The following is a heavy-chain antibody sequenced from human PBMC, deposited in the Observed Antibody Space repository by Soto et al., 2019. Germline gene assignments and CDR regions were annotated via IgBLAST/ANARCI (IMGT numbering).Heavy chain of an antibody. CDR1: GFTFSSYG. D-gene: IGHD5-18*01. CDR3: AKDRGYSYGTIYYYYGMDV. Sequence: GGSLRLSCAASGFTFSSYGMHWVRQAPGKGLEWVAVISYDGSNKYYADSVKGRFTISRDNSKNTLYLQMNSLRAEDTAVYYCAKDRGYSYGTIYYYYGMDVWGQGTTVTVSS. J-gene: IGHJ6*02. V-gene: IGHV3-30*18. CDR2: ISYDGSNK.